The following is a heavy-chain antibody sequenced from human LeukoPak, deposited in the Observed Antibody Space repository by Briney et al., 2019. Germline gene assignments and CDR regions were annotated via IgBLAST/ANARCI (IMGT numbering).Heavy chain of an antibody. CDR2: IKYIGST. D-gene: IGHD6-13*01. CDR1: GGSFNAYY. J-gene: IGHJ4*02. V-gene: IGHV4-34*01. Sequence: KPSETLSLTCGVYGGSFNAYYWSWIRQPPGKGLEWIGEIKYIGSTNYNPSLKSRVTMSVDTSKNQFSLKLSSVTAADTAVYYCARGRGVAAADTEDFDCWGQGTLVTVSS. CDR3: ARGRGVAAADTEDFDC.